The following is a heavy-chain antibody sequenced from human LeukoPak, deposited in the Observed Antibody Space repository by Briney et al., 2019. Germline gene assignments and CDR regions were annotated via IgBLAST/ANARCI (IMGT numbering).Heavy chain of an antibody. D-gene: IGHD2-2*02. CDR1: GFTFSSYA. J-gene: IGHJ4*02. CDR2: ISGSGGST. CDR3: AKDPVHFDIVVVPAAICDY. V-gene: IGHV3-23*01. Sequence: GGSLRLSCAASGFTFSSYAMSWVRQAPGKGLEWVSAISGSGGSTYYADSVKGRFTISRDNSKNTLYLQMNSLRAEDTAVYYCAKDPVHFDIVVVPAAICDYWGQGTLVTVSS.